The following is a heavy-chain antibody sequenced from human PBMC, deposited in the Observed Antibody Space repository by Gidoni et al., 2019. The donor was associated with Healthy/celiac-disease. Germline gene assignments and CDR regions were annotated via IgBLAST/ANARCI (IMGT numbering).Heavy chain of an antibody. Sequence: QLQLQESGPGLVKPSETLSLTCTVSGGSISSSSYYWGWIRQPPGKGLEWIGSIYYTGSTYYNPSLESRVTISVDTSKNQFSLKLSSVTAADTAVYYCARRYAIFGVVDYFDYWGQGTLVTVSS. J-gene: IGHJ4*02. CDR1: GGSISSSSYY. D-gene: IGHD3-3*01. CDR3: ARRYAIFGVVDYFDY. V-gene: IGHV4-39*01. CDR2: IYYTGST.